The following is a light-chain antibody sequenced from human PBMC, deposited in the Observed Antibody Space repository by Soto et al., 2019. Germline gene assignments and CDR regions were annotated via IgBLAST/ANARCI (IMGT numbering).Light chain of an antibody. Sequence: EIVMTQSPATLSVSPGGRATLSCRASQSISDTLAWYQQKPGQAPRLLIYGASTRATGIPDRFSGSGSGTDFTLIISRLEPEDFAVYYCHQYGTSPLTFGGGTKVDI. CDR2: GAS. CDR1: QSISDT. CDR3: HQYGTSPLT. V-gene: IGKV3-15*01. J-gene: IGKJ4*01.